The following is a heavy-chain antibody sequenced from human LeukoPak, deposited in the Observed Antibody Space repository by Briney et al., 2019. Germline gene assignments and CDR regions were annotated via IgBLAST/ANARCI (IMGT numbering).Heavy chain of an antibody. Sequence: PSETLSLTCTVSGGSITSYYWHWIRQPPGKGLEWIGYIYYSGSTNYNPSLKSRVTISVDTSRKQFSLKLHSVSAADTAVYYCARDRRRATWFDPWGQGTVVTVSS. CDR3: ARDRRRATWFDP. V-gene: IGHV4-59*01. J-gene: IGHJ5*02. CDR2: IYYSGST. CDR1: GGSITSYY.